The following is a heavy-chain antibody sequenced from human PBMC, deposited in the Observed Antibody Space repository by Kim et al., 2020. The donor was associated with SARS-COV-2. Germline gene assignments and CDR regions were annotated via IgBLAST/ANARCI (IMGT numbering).Heavy chain of an antibody. CDR3: ARDLQWLHNFDY. V-gene: IGHV1-18*01. D-gene: IGHD3-22*01. Sequence: KAQKHQGRETMTTDTSTSTAYMELRSLRSDDTAVYYCARDLQWLHNFDYWGQGTLVTVSS. J-gene: IGHJ4*02.